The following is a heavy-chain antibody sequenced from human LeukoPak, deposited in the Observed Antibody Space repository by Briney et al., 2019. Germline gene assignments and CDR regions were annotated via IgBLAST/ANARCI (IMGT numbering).Heavy chain of an antibody. CDR1: GFTVSTNY. J-gene: IGHJ4*02. Sequence: PGGSLRLSCAASGFTVSTNYMNWVRQAPGKGLEWVSVLYSVGDTYYGDSVKGRFTISRDNSKNTLYLQMNSLRAEDTAVYYRAGTKNIAAAGRLDYWGQGTLVTVSP. V-gene: IGHV3-53*01. D-gene: IGHD6-13*01. CDR2: LYSVGDT. CDR3: AGTKNIAAAGRLDY.